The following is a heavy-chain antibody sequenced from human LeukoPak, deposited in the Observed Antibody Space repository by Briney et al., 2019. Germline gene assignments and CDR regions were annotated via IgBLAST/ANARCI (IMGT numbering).Heavy chain of an antibody. CDR1: GGSFSGYY. D-gene: IGHD3-10*01. J-gene: IGHJ4*02. Sequence: PSETLSLTCAVYGGSFSGYYWSWIRQPPGKGLEWIGEINHSGSTNYNPSLKSRGTISVNTSKNQFSLMLSSMTGADTAVYYCARGLLLWFGDGYYFDYWGQGTLVAVSS. CDR3: ARGLLLWFGDGYYFDY. CDR2: INHSGST. V-gene: IGHV4-34*01.